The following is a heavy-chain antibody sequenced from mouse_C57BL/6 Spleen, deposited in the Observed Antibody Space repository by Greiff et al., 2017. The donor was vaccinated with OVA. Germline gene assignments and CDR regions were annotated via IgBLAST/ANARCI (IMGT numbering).Heavy chain of an antibody. V-gene: IGHV1-59*01. Sequence: QVQLQQPGAELVRPGTSVKLSCKASGYTFTSYWMHWVKQRPGQGLEWIGVIDPSDSYTNYNQKFKGKATLTVDTSSSTAYMQLSSLTSEDSAVYYCARDGPRVFDYWGQGTTLTVSS. CDR2: IDPSDSYT. J-gene: IGHJ2*01. CDR3: ARDGPRVFDY. D-gene: IGHD3-1*01. CDR1: GYTFTSYW.